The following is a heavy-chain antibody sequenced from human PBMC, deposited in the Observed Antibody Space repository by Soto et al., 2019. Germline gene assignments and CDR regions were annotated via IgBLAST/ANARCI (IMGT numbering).Heavy chain of an antibody. CDR2: TYYRSKWYN. D-gene: IGHD5-18*01. CDR1: GDRVSITSAA. CDR3: ARATSNTAMGYSPSQYYYDYYGMDV. Sequence: SQTLSHTCAISGDRVSITSAAWNCIRQSPSRGLEWLGRTYYRSKWYNDYAVSVKSRITINPDTSNNQFSLQLNSVTPEDTAVYYCARATSNTAMGYSPSQYYYDYYGMDVWGQGTTVTVSS. V-gene: IGHV6-1*01. J-gene: IGHJ6*02.